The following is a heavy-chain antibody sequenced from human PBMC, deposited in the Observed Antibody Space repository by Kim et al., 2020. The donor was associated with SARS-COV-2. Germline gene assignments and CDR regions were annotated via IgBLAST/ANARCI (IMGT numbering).Heavy chain of an antibody. Sequence: SETLSLTCTVSGGSISGSENYWGWIRQSPGKGLEWIGGIHYSGQTYYNPSLKSRVTISVHTSKNQFSLRLNSVTAADSAVYYCVKHLQWILYTEFWGKGT. V-gene: IGHV4-39*01. CDR1: GGSISGSENY. D-gene: IGHD2-2*03. CDR3: VKHLQWILYTEF. CDR2: IHYSGQT. J-gene: IGHJ6*03.